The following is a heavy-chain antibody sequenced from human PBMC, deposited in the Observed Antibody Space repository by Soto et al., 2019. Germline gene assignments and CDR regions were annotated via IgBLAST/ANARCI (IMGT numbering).Heavy chain of an antibody. CDR3: ARGFAVVPAPDSGLHWFDP. V-gene: IGHV1-69*02. D-gene: IGHD2-2*01. CDR2: IIPILDVV. CDR1: GGTFSTYS. J-gene: IGHJ5*02. Sequence: QVQLVQSGAEVNKPGSSVNVSCKVSGGTFSTYSIGWVRQAPGQGLEWIGRIIPILDVVDYAQKFQDRVTIPADKSTNTAYMGLSSLRSDDTAVYFCARGFAVVPAPDSGLHWFDPWGQGTLVTVSS.